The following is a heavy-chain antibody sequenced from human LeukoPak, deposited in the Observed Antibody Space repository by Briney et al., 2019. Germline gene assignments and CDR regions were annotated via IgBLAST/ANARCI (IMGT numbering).Heavy chain of an antibody. CDR2: ISGSGGST. V-gene: IGHV3-23*01. D-gene: IGHD3-3*01. J-gene: IGHJ6*03. CDR1: GFTFSSYA. CDR3: ARSTIFGVVIMGRYYYYMDV. Sequence: GGSLRLSCAASGFTFSSYAMSWVRQAPGKGLEWVSAISGSGGSTYYADSVKGRFTISRDNAKNSLYLQMNSLRVEDTAVYYCARSTIFGVVIMGRYYYYMDVWGKGTTVTVSS.